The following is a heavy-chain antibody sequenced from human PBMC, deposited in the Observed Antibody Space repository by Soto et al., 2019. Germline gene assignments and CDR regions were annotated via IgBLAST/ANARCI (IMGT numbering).Heavy chain of an antibody. CDR1: GFSLSTSGVG. Sequence: SGPTLVNPTQTLTLTCTFSGFSLSTSGVGVGWIRQPPGKALEWLALIYWNDDKRYSPSLKSRLTIPKDTSKNQVVLTMTNMDPVDTATYYCAHNIAAAGPSTMEVWGQGTTVTVSS. CDR2: IYWNDDK. D-gene: IGHD6-13*01. V-gene: IGHV2-5*01. J-gene: IGHJ6*02. CDR3: AHNIAAAGPSTMEV.